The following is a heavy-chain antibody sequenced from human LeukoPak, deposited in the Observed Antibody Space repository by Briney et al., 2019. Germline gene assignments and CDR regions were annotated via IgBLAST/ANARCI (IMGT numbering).Heavy chain of an antibody. CDR1: GITFDIHW. CDR3: ARVPTNSYGLGN. Sequence: GGSLRLSCAASGITFDIHWMHWVRQAPGKGLEWVAHLIGDGTITSHADSVKGRFTISRDNAKNTLYLQMNGLRADDTAVYYCARVPTNSYGLGNWGQGTLVTVS. CDR2: LIGDGTIT. D-gene: IGHD5-18*01. V-gene: IGHV3-74*01. J-gene: IGHJ4*02.